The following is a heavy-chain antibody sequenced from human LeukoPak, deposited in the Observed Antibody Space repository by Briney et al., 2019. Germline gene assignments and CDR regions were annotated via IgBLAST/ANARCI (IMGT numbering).Heavy chain of an antibody. D-gene: IGHD2-15*01. V-gene: IGHV4-59*08. CDR1: GVSISSYY. CDR2: IYYSGST. Sequence: PSETLSLTCTVSGVSISSYYWSWIRQPPGKGLEWIGYIYYSGSTNYNPSLKSRVTISVDTSKNQFSLKLSSVTAADTAVYYCARGKGGGGGDLGYFDYWGQGTLVTVSS. J-gene: IGHJ4*02. CDR3: ARGKGGGGGDLGYFDY.